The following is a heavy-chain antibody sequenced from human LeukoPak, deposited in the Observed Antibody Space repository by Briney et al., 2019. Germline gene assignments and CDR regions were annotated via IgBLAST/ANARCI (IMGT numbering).Heavy chain of an antibody. CDR2: IYHSGIT. D-gene: IGHD4-11*01. V-gene: IGHV4-30-4*01. J-gene: IGHJ6*02. CDR3: ARDRSTVDYYGLDV. Sequence: PSETLSLTCTVSGGSISSGDFYWSWIRQPPEKGLEYIGYIYHSGITFYNPSLRSRVTYSIDTSRNQFSLKLSSVTAADTAVYYCARDRSTVDYYGLDVWGQGTTVIVSS. CDR1: GGSISSGDFY.